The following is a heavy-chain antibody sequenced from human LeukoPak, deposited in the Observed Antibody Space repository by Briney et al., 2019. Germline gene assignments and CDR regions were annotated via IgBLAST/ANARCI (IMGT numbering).Heavy chain of an antibody. V-gene: IGHV4-59*01. D-gene: IGHD6-19*01. J-gene: IGHJ4*02. CDR1: GGSISNYY. CDR2: IYYSGNT. CDR3: ASGYSSGWFYFDY. Sequence: SETLSLTCTVSGGSISNYYWSWFRKPPGKGLEGFGYIYYSGNTNYNPSLKSRVTLSVDTSKNRFSLKLSSVTAADTAVYYCASGYSSGWFYFDYWGQGTLVTVSS.